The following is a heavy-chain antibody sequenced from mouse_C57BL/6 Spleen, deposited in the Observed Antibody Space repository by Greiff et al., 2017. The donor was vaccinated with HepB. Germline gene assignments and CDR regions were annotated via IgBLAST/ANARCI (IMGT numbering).Heavy chain of an antibody. Sequence: VQLQQSGAELARPGASVKMSCKASGYTFTSYTMHWVKQRPGQGLEWIGYINPSSGYTKYNQKFKDKATLTADKSSSTAYMQRSSLTSEDSAVYYCARGPAYCSNPSYFDYWGQGTTLTVSS. CDR2: INPSSGYT. J-gene: IGHJ2*01. CDR3: ARGPAYCSNPSYFDY. V-gene: IGHV1-4*01. D-gene: IGHD2-5*01. CDR1: GYTFTSYT.